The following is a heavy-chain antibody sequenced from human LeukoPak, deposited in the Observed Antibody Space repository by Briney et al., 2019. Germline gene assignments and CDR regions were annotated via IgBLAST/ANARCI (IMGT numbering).Heavy chain of an antibody. Sequence: ASVKVSCKASGYTFTGYYMHWVRRAPGQGLEWIGWINPNSGGTNYAQKFQGRVTMTRDTSISTAYMELSRLRSDDTAVYYCARGYSSGWYNWFDPWGQGTLVTVSS. CDR2: INPNSGGT. V-gene: IGHV1-2*02. J-gene: IGHJ5*02. CDR3: ARGYSSGWYNWFDP. D-gene: IGHD6-19*01. CDR1: GYTFTGYY.